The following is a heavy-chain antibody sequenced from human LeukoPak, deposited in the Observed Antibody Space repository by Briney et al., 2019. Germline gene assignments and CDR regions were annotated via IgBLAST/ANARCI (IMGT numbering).Heavy chain of an antibody. V-gene: IGHV4-59*01. CDR2: IYYSGNT. J-gene: IGHJ2*01. D-gene: IGHD4-23*01. CDR1: GGSISSYY. CDR3: ARDSSGYGGSWYFDL. Sequence: SETLSLTCTVSGGSISSYYWSWIRQPPGKGLEWIGYIYYSGNTNYNPSLKSRVTISADTSKNQFSLKLSSVTAADTAVYYCARDSSGYGGSWYFDLWGRGTPVTVSS.